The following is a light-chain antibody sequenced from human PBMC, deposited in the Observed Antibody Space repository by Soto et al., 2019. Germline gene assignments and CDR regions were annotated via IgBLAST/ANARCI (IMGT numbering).Light chain of an antibody. CDR2: DNI. Sequence: QLVLTQPPSASGTPGQRVTISCSGSSSNIGNSAVNWYQQFPGTAPKLLIYDNIQRPSGVPDRFSGSKSGTSASLAISGLQSEDEADYYCAAWGDNLNGWVFGGGTKLTVL. CDR1: SSNIGNSA. J-gene: IGLJ3*02. V-gene: IGLV1-44*01. CDR3: AAWGDNLNGWV.